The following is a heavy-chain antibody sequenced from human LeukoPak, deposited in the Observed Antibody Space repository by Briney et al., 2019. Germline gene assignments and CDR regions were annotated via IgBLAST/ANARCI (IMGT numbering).Heavy chain of an antibody. J-gene: IGHJ4*02. CDR2: IYWDDDK. D-gene: IGHD3-10*01. Sequence: GSGPTLVKPTQTLTLTCTLSGFSLSTSGVAVAWIRQPPGKALEYLGPIYWDDDKRYNPSLEARLTITKDTSKNQVLLRMTNMDPVDTATYYCAHRFGSGTFYYFDYWGQGTLVTVSS. CDR1: GFSLSTSGVA. V-gene: IGHV2-5*02. CDR3: AHRFGSGTFYYFDY.